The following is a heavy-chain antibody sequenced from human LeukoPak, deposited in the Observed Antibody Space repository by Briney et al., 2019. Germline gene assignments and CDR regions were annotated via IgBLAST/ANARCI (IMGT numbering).Heavy chain of an antibody. CDR2: ISYDGSNK. D-gene: IGHD5-18*01. CDR3: ARGTYSYGSNGPTFDY. V-gene: IGHV3-30*03. Sequence: GRSLRLSCAASGFTFSSYGMHWVRQAPGKGLEWVAVISYDGSNKYYADSVKGRFTISRDNSKNTLYLQMNSLRAEDTAVYSCARGTYSYGSNGPTFDYWGQGTLVTVSS. J-gene: IGHJ4*02. CDR1: GFTFSSYG.